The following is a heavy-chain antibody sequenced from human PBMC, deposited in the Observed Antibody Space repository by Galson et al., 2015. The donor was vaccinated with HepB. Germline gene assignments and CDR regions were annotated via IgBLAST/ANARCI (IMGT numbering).Heavy chain of an antibody. V-gene: IGHV3-30*18. CDR2: ISYDGSNK. Sequence: SLRLSCAASGFTFSSYGMHWVRQAPGKGLEWVAVISYDGSNKYYADSVKGRFTISRDNSKNTLYLQMNSLRAEDTAEYYCAKGRLWFGGGGMDVWGQGTTVTVSS. CDR3: AKGRLWFGGGGMDV. J-gene: IGHJ6*02. CDR1: GFTFSSYG. D-gene: IGHD3-10*01.